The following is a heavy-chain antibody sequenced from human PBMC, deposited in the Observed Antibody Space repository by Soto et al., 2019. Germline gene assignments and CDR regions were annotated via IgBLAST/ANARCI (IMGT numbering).Heavy chain of an antibody. V-gene: IGHV3-7*05. CDR3: ARVLSPKYSTYWVDAFDL. CDR1: GFTFSTYW. Sequence: EVQLVESGGGLVQPGGSLRLSCAASGFTFSTYWMTWVRQAPGKGLEWVANINQDGSVQNYVDSVKGRFTISRDNAKNSLYLQMNSLRAEDAAVYYCARVLSPKYSTYWVDAFDLWGQGTMVTVSS. D-gene: IGHD2-21*01. J-gene: IGHJ3*01. CDR2: INQDGSVQ.